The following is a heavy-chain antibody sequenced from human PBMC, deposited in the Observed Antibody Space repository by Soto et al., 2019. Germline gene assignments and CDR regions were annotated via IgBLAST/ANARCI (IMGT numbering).Heavy chain of an antibody. J-gene: IGHJ3*02. CDR1: GFTVSSNY. CDR3: VSLGYSGYDFAFDI. Sequence: GGSLRLSCAASGFTVSSNYMNWVRQAPGKGLEWVSVIYSGGNTYYADSVKGRFTISRDNSKNTLYLQMNSLRAEDTAVYYCVSLGYSGYDFAFDIWGQGTMVTVS. D-gene: IGHD5-12*01. V-gene: IGHV3-53*01. CDR2: IYSGGNT.